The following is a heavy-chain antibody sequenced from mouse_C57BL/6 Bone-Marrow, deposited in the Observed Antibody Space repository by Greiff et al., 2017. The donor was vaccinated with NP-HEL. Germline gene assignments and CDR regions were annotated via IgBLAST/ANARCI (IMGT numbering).Heavy chain of an antibody. V-gene: IGHV1-82*01. D-gene: IGHD2-4*01. CDR1: GYAFSSSW. CDR2: IYPGDGDT. J-gene: IGHJ3*01. CDR3: ASLYYDFAY. Sequence: VQLKESGPELVKPGASVKISCKASGYAFSSSWMNWVKQRPGKGLEWIGRIYPGDGDTNYNGKFKGKATLTADKSSSTAYMQLSSLTSEDSAVYFCASLYYDFAYWGQGTLVTVSA.